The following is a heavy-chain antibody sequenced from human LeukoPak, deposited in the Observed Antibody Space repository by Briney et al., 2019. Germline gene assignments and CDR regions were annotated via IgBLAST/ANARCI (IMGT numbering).Heavy chain of an antibody. CDR1: GFTFTNYV. V-gene: IGHV3-30*02. D-gene: IGHD3-10*01. Sequence: GGSLRLSCAASGFTFTNYVIHWVRQAPGKGLEWVAFIRYDGSNKYYADSVKGRFTISRDNSKNTLYLQMNSLRAEDTAVYYCAGYPNYYGSGSFHYFDYWGQGTLVTVSS. CDR2: IRYDGSNK. CDR3: AGYPNYYGSGSFHYFDY. J-gene: IGHJ4*02.